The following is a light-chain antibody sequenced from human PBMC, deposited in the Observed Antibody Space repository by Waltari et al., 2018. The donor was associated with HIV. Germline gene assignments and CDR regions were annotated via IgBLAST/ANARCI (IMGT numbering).Light chain of an antibody. Sequence: EVVMTQSPGILSVFPGEGVPLSCRASQRISRDLAWYQQKPGRPPRLIIFAASSRATGTPARFSGSGSGTDFTLSINSMQSEDFAVYSCQQYNVWPRTFGQGTKVEVK. CDR2: AAS. CDR1: QRISRD. V-gene: IGKV3D-15*01. CDR3: QQYNVWPRT. J-gene: IGKJ1*01.